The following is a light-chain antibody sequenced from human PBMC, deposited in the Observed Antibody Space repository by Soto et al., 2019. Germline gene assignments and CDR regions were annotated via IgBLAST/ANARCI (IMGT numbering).Light chain of an antibody. CDR1: SSNIGAGYD. Sequence: QSVLAQPPSVSGAPGQKVTISCTGSSSNIGAGYDLHWYQRLPGTAPKLLLYGNSNRPSGVPDRFSGSKSGTSASLAITGLQAEDEADYYCQSYDSSLSAYVFGTGTKVTV. V-gene: IGLV1-40*01. CDR3: QSYDSSLSAYV. CDR2: GNS. J-gene: IGLJ1*01.